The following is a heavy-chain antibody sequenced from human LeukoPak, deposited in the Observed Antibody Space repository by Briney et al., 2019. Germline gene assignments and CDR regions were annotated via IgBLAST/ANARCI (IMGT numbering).Heavy chain of an antibody. Sequence: SETLSLTCTVSGGSISSYYWSWIRQPPGKGLEWIGYIYYSGSTNYNPSLKSRVTISVDTSKNQFSLNLSSVTAADTAVYYCARVRRITIFGVSDDAFDIWGQGTMVTVSS. D-gene: IGHD3-3*01. V-gene: IGHV4-59*01. CDR3: ARVRRITIFGVSDDAFDI. J-gene: IGHJ3*02. CDR1: GGSISSYY. CDR2: IYYSGST.